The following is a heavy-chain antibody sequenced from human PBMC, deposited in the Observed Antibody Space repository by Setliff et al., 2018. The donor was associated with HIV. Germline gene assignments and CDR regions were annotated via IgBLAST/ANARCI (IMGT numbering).Heavy chain of an antibody. CDR1: GYTLTELS. CDR3: ATSAYDSRGYLRSRVSGAAFDI. CDR2: FDPQYDKT. Sequence: ASVKVSCKVSGYTLTELSIHWVRQAPGKGLEWMGGFDPQYDKTFYAQKFQGRVTMSEDTSTDTAYMELRSLRSEDTAVYYCATSAYDSRGYLRSRVSGAAFDIWGQGTMGTVSS. V-gene: IGHV1-24*01. D-gene: IGHD3-22*01. J-gene: IGHJ3*02.